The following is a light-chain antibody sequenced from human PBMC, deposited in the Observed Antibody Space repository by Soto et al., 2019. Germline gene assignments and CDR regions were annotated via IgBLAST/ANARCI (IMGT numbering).Light chain of an antibody. J-gene: IGLJ1*01. CDR3: SSYAGSNNFGV. CDR1: SNDIGSSDY. Sequence: QSALTQPASVSASPGQSITISCTGASNDIGSSDYVSWYQQHPGKAPKLIIYGVSKRPSGVPDRFSGSKSGNTASLTVSGLQAEDEADYYCSSYAGSNNFGVFGTGTKVTVL. CDR2: GVS. V-gene: IGLV2-8*01.